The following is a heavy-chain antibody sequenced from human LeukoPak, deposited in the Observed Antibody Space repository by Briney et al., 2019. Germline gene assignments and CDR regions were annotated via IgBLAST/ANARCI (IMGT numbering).Heavy chain of an antibody. CDR2: IKQDGSEK. Sequence: GGSLRLSCAASGFTFSSYWMSWVRQAPGKGMEWVANIKQDGSEKYYVDSVKGRFTISRDNAKNSLYLQMNSLRAEDTAVYYCARVSHFPSFDYWGQGTLVTVSS. V-gene: IGHV3-7*01. J-gene: IGHJ4*02. CDR1: GFTFSSYW. CDR3: ARVSHFPSFDY.